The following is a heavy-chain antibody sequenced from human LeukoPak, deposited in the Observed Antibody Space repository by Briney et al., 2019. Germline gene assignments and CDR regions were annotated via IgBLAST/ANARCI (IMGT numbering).Heavy chain of an antibody. Sequence: SETLSLTCTVSGGSISSSSYYWGWIRQPPGKGLEWIGSIYYSGSTNYNPSLKSRVTISVDTSKNQFSLKLSSVTAADTAVYYCARDNRYCSGGSCSPRYYYYYMDVWGKGTTVTVSS. V-gene: IGHV4-39*07. CDR3: ARDNRYCSGGSCSPRYYYYYMDV. CDR1: GGSISSSSYY. D-gene: IGHD2-15*01. CDR2: IYYSGST. J-gene: IGHJ6*03.